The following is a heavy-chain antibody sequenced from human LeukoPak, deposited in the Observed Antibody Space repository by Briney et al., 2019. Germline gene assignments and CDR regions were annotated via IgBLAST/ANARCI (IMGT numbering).Heavy chain of an antibody. CDR3: ARDSIAAAGLYFDY. CDR1: GYTFTGYC. V-gene: IGHV1-2*02. CDR2: IDPNSGCT. Sequence: ASVKVSCKASGYTFTGYCMHWVRPAPGQGLEWMGWIDPNSGCTRYAQKFHGRVTMTRHQSISAAYMELSRLTSDDTAVYYCARDSIAAAGLYFDYWGQGTLVSVSS. J-gene: IGHJ4*02. D-gene: IGHD6-13*01.